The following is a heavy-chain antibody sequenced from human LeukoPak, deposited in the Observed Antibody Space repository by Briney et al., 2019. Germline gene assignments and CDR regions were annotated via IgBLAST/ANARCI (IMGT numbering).Heavy chain of an antibody. Sequence: GGSLRLSCAASGFTFSSYATHWVRQAPGKGLEYVSAISSNGGSTYYANSVKGRFTISRDNSKNTLYLQMGSLRAEDMAVYYCARARGQDDFWSGYYNRYYYMDVWGKGTTVTVSS. D-gene: IGHD3-3*01. CDR1: GFTFSSYA. J-gene: IGHJ6*03. CDR3: ARARGQDDFWSGYYNRYYYMDV. CDR2: ISSNGGST. V-gene: IGHV3-64*01.